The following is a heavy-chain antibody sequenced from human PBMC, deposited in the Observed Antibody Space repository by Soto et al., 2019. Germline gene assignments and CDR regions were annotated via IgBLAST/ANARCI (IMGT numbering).Heavy chain of an antibody. CDR1: GGTFSSYA. D-gene: IGHD6-19*01. V-gene: IGHV1-69*13. J-gene: IGHJ4*02. CDR2: IIPIFGTA. CDR3: AREGGIAVAGTRYYFDY. Sequence: SVKVSCKASGGTFSSYAISWVRQAPGQGLEWMGGIIPIFGTANYSQKFQGRVTITADESTSTAYMELSSLRSEDTAVYYCAREGGIAVAGTRYYFDYWGQGTLVTVSS.